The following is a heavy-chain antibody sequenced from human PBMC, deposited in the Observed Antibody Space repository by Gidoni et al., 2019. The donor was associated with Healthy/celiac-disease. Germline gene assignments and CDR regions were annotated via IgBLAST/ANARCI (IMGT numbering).Heavy chain of an antibody. CDR2: ISWNSGSI. J-gene: IGHJ4*02. V-gene: IGHV3-9*01. D-gene: IGHD3-22*01. Sequence: EVQLVESGGGLVQTGRSLRLSCAASGFTFADYAMHWVRQAPGKGLEWVSGISWNSGSIGYADSVKGRFTISRDNAKNSLYLQMNSLRAEDTAVYYWAKATYYYDSSGYALDYWGQGTLVTVSS. CDR1: GFTFADYA. CDR3: AKATYYYDSSGYALDY.